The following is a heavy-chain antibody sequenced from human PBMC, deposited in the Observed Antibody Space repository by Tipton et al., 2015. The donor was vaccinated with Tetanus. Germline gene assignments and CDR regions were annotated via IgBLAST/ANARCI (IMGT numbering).Heavy chain of an antibody. J-gene: IGHJ3*02. CDR3: ARDYYDSSGEDAFDI. Sequence: LRLSCTVSGGSISSYYWSWIRQPPGKGLEWIGYIYYSGSTNYNPSLKSRVTISVDTSKNQFSLKLSSVTAADTAVYYCARDYYDSSGEDAFDIWGQGTMVTVSS. CDR1: GGSISSYY. D-gene: IGHD3-22*01. V-gene: IGHV4-59*01. CDR2: IYYSGST.